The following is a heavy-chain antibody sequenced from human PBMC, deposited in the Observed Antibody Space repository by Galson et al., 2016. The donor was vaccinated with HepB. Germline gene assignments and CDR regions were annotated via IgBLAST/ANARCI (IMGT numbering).Heavy chain of an antibody. D-gene: IGHD3-22*01. CDR3: ARPLYYYSSGYHQYFQY. J-gene: IGHJ1*01. CDR2: INPSSSST. Sequence: SLRLSCAASGFTFSSYSMNWVRQAPGKGLEWVSYINPSSSSTHYADSVKGRFIISRDNAKNSLYLQMDSLRDEDTAVYYCARPLYYYSSGYHQYFQYWGQGNLVTASS. V-gene: IGHV3-48*02. CDR1: GFTFSSYS.